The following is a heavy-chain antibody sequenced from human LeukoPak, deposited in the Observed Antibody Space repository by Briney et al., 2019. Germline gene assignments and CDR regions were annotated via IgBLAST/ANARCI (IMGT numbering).Heavy chain of an antibody. CDR1: GGSISSSSYY. Sequence: SETLSLTCTVSGGSISSSSYYWGWLRQPPGKGLEWIGSIYYSGSTYYNPSLKSRVTISVDTSKNQFSLKLSSVTAADTAVYYCARKERYYYGSGSYLDSYGMDVWGQGTTVTVSS. CDR2: IYYSGST. CDR3: ARKERYYYGSGSYLDSYGMDV. J-gene: IGHJ6*02. V-gene: IGHV4-39*07. D-gene: IGHD3-10*01.